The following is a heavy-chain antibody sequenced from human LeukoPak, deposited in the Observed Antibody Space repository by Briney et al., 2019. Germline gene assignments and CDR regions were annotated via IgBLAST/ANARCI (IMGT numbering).Heavy chain of an antibody. CDR2: IYTSGST. V-gene: IGHV4-61*02. Sequence: TSQTLSLTCTVSGGSISSGSYYWSWIRQPAGKGLEWIGRIYTSGSTNYNPSLKSRVTISVDTSKNQFSLKLSSVTAADTAVYYCARDSSGWYSYWGQGTLVTVSS. D-gene: IGHD6-19*01. CDR1: GGSISSGSYY. CDR3: ARDSSGWYSY. J-gene: IGHJ4*02.